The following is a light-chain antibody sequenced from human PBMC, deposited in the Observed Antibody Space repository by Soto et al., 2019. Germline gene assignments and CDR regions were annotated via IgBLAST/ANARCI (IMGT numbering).Light chain of an antibody. V-gene: IGKV1-39*01. CDR3: EQSYITPPIT. CDR1: QDIYTF. CDR2: GAS. J-gene: IGKJ5*01. Sequence: DLQMTQSPSSLSASVGDRVTIACRASQDIYTFLNWYQQKPGKAPKLLIFGASSLQSGVPSRFSGSGSGTVFTLTISSLQPEDFATYYCEQSYITPPITFGQGTRLEI.